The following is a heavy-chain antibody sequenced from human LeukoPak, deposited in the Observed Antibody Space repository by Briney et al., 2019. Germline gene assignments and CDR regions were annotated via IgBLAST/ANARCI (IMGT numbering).Heavy chain of an antibody. D-gene: IGHD6-13*01. CDR1: GYTFTSYA. CDR3: ARSKSSSWYKYFDY. V-gene: IGHV7-4-1*02. CDR2: INTNTGNP. Sequence: VASVKVSCKASGYTFTSYAMNWVRQAPGQGLEWMGWINTNTGNPTYAQGFTGRFVFSLDTSVSTAYLQISSLKAEDTAVYYCARSKSSSWYKYFDYWGQGTLVTVSS. J-gene: IGHJ4*02.